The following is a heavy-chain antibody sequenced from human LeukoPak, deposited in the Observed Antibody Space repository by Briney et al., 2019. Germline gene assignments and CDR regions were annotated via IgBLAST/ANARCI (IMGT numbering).Heavy chain of an antibody. D-gene: IGHD4-17*01. V-gene: IGHV3-30-3*01. CDR3: LRMSYSGVDYYYYMDV. J-gene: IGHJ6*03. Sequence: GGSLRLSCAASEFSFNNFAMYWVRQAPGKGLEWLAVISYDGSITYYADSVKGRFTISRDNSNNTLHLQMNSLRAEDTAVYYCLRMSYSGVDYYYYMDVWGKGTTVTVSS. CDR1: EFSFNNFA. CDR2: ISYDGSIT.